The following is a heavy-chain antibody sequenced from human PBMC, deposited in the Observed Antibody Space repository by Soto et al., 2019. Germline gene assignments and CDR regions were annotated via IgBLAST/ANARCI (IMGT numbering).Heavy chain of an antibody. J-gene: IGHJ4*02. CDR3: ARDWEFGY. CDR2: INPSGGTT. V-gene: IGHV1-46*01. CDR1: EYTFTSYY. Sequence: ASVKVSCKASEYTFTSYYMHWVRQAPGQGLERMGVINPSGGTTIDPQKFQGRVTVTRDTSTSTVYMELSSLRSDDTAVYYCARDWEFGYWGQGTLVTVSS. D-gene: IGHD3-10*01.